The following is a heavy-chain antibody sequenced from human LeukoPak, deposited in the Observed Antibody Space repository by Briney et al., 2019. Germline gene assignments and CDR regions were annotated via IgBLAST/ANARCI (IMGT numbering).Heavy chain of an antibody. Sequence: GRSLRLSCAASGFTFSSYGMHWVRQAPGKGLEWVSAISGSGGSTYYADSVKGRFTISRDNSKNTLYLQMNSLRAEDTAVYYCAKGTKQELLIRYYFDYWGQGTLVTVSS. J-gene: IGHJ4*02. CDR1: GFTFSSYG. D-gene: IGHD3-10*01. CDR3: AKGTKQELLIRYYFDY. CDR2: ISGSGGST. V-gene: IGHV3-23*01.